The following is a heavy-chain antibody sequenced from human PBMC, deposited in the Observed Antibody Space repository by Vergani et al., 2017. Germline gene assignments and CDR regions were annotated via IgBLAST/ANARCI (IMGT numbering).Heavy chain of an antibody. D-gene: IGHD6-13*01. Sequence: QVQLQESGPGLVKPSETLSLTCTVSGGSISSYYWSWIRQPPGKGLEWIGYIYYSGSTNYNPSLKSRVTISVDTSKNQFSLKLSSVPAADTAGYYCARYSSRWYSPSFDYWGQGTLVTVSS. V-gene: IGHV4-59*01. J-gene: IGHJ4*02. CDR3: ARYSSRWYSPSFDY. CDR1: GGSISSYY. CDR2: IYYSGST.